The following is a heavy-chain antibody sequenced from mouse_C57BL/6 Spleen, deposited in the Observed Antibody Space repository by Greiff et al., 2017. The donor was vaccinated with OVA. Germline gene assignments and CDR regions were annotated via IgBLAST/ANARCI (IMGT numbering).Heavy chain of an antibody. CDR1: GYSFTGYY. CDR2: INPSTGGT. Sequence: EVQLQQSGPELVKPGASVKISCKASGYSFTGYYMNWVKQSPEKSLEWIGEINPSTGGTTYNQKFKAKATLTVDKSSSTAYMQLKSLTSEDSAVYYCARSPTPIYYGNYEYIDVWGTGTTVTVAS. D-gene: IGHD2-1*01. J-gene: IGHJ1*03. V-gene: IGHV1-42*01. CDR3: ARSPTPIYYGNYEYIDV.